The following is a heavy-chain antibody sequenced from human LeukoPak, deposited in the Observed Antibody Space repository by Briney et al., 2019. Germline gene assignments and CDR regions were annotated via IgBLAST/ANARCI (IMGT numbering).Heavy chain of an antibody. J-gene: IGHJ5*02. Sequence: GGSLRLSCAASGFTFSSYGMHWVRQAPGKGLEWVAVISYDGSNKYYADSVKGRFTISRDNSKNTLYLQMNSLRAEDTAVYYCARMGAVAATPNWFDPWGQGALVTVSS. CDR3: ARMGAVAATPNWFDP. V-gene: IGHV3-30*03. CDR1: GFTFSSYG. D-gene: IGHD2-15*01. CDR2: ISYDGSNK.